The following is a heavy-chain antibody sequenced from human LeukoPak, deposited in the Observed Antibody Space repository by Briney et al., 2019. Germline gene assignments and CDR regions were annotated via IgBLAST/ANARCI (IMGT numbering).Heavy chain of an antibody. Sequence: SETLSLTCTVSGGSISSYCWSWIRQPPGKGLEWIGYIYYSGSTNYNPSLKSRVTISVDTSKNQFSLKLSSVTAADTAVYYCARIWYNWNDAGWFDPWGQGTLVTVSS. CDR3: ARIWYNWNDAGWFDP. CDR2: IYYSGST. V-gene: IGHV4-59*08. D-gene: IGHD1-20*01. J-gene: IGHJ5*02. CDR1: GGSISSYC.